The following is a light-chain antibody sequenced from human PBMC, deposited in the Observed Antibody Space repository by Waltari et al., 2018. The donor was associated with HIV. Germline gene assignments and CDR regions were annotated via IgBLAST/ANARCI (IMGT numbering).Light chain of an antibody. CDR2: KDS. V-gene: IGLV3-25*03. CDR1: ALPKQF. Sequence: SYELTQPPSVSVYPGQTARITCSGDALPKQFAYRYQQKPGQAPVLVIYKDSERPSGIPERFSGSSSGTTVTLTISGVQAEDEADYFCQSADSSGTYVVFGGGTKLTVL. J-gene: IGLJ2*01. CDR3: QSADSSGTYVV.